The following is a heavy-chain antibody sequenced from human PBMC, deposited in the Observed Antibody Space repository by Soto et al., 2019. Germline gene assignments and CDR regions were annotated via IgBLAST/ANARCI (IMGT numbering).Heavy chain of an antibody. CDR3: ARHSNRSYGLYYFDY. V-gene: IGHV4-59*08. D-gene: IGHD1-26*01. CDR2: IYYSGST. Sequence: QVQLQESGPGLVKPSETLTLTCTVSGGSVSSYYWSWIRQSPGKGLEWIGYIYYSGSTKHKPSLRRRVTKAVDTSKNQFSLKLSSATAADTAVYSCARHSNRSYGLYYFDYWGLGALVTVSS. CDR1: GGSVSSYY. J-gene: IGHJ4*02.